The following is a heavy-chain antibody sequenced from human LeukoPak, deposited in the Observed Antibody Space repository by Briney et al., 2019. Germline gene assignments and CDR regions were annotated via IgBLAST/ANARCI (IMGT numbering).Heavy chain of an antibody. D-gene: IGHD3-10*01. CDR1: GGSFSGYY. Sequence: SETLSLTCAVYGGSFSGYYWSWIRQPPGKGLEWIGEINHSGSTNYNPSLKSRVTISVDTSKNQFSLKLSSVTAADTAVYYCARGSLPKYYYGSGSYPSRLDYWGQGTLVTVSS. V-gene: IGHV4-34*01. J-gene: IGHJ4*02. CDR2: INHSGST. CDR3: ARGSLPKYYYGSGSYPSRLDY.